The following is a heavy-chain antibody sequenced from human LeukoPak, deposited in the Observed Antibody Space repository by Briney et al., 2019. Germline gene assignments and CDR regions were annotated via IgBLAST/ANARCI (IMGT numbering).Heavy chain of an antibody. CDR3: ARGIVLTGYASFDY. CDR1: GGSFSDYY. Sequence: SETLSLTCAVYGGSFSDYYWTWIRQTPGKGLEWIGEIIHSGSTNYKSSLKSRVTLSVGTSKNHFSLKLSSVTAADTAVYYCARGIVLTGYASFDYWGQGTLVTVSS. CDR2: IIHSGST. D-gene: IGHD2-8*01. J-gene: IGHJ4*02. V-gene: IGHV4-34*01.